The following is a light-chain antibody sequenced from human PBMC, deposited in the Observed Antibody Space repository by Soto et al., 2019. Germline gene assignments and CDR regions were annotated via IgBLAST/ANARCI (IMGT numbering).Light chain of an antibody. J-gene: IGKJ1*01. V-gene: IGKV1-5*03. CDR1: QSISSW. CDR2: KAS. CDR3: QQYNDNWT. Sequence: DIQMTQSPSTLSASVGDRVTITCRASQSISSWLAWYQQKPGTASKLLIYKASTLQTGVPSRFSGSGSGTEFTLTISSLQPDDFATYYCQQYNDNWTFGQGTKVEIK.